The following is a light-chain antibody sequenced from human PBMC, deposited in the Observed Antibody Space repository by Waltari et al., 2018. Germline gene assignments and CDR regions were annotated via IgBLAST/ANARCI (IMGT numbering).Light chain of an antibody. CDR3: AAWDDSLSSWL. Sequence: QSVLTQPPSASGTPGQRVTMFCSGGSSNIGTNYAYWYKHLPGAAHKVLIFRDDQRPSGVPDRFSGSKSGTSASLTISGLRSDDEADYYCAAWDDSLSSWLFGGGTKLTVL. V-gene: IGLV1-47*01. J-gene: IGLJ3*02. CDR1: SSNIGTNY. CDR2: RDD.